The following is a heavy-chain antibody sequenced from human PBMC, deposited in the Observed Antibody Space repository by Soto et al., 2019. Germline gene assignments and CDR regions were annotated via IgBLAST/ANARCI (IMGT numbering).Heavy chain of an antibody. CDR3: ASPYGIAAVDYYYYGMDV. J-gene: IGHJ6*02. Sequence: GASVKVSCKASGYTFTSYAMHWVRQAPGQRLEWMGWINAGNGNTKYSQKFQGRVTITRDTSASTAYMELSSLRSEDTAVYYCASPYGIAAVDYYYYGMDVWGQGTTVTVSS. CDR2: INAGNGNT. CDR1: GYTFTSYA. V-gene: IGHV1-3*01. D-gene: IGHD6-13*01.